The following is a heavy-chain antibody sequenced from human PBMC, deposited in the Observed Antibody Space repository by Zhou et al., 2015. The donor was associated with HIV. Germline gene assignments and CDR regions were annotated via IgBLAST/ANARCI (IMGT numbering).Heavy chain of an antibody. Sequence: QAQLVQSGAEVKKPASSVKVSCEASGGTFSNYAVSWVRQAPGQGLEWMGAIIPIFGTVKYAQKFQGRVTLTADRSTNTAYMEMRSLRSEDTAVYYCARSRVGGGYYGMDVWGQGTTVTVSS. J-gene: IGHJ6*02. CDR2: IIPIFGTV. D-gene: IGHD1-26*01. V-gene: IGHV1-69*06. CDR1: GGTFSNYA. CDR3: ARSRVGGGYYGMDV.